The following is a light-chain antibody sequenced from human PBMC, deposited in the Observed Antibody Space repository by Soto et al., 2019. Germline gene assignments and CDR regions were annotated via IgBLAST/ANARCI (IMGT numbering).Light chain of an antibody. CDR3: CSYAGGNTLI. V-gene: IGLV2-23*02. CDR1: NGDVGSYDL. Sequence: QSALTQPASVSGSPGQSITISCTGTNGDVGSYDLVSWYQQYPGKAPKLIIYEVNKRPSGVSNRFSGAKSGNTASLTISGVQTEDEADYEWCSYAGGNTLIFGGGTKVTVL. CDR2: EVN. J-gene: IGLJ2*01.